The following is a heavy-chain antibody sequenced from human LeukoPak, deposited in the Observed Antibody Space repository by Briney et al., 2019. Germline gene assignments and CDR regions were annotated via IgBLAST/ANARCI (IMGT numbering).Heavy chain of an antibody. J-gene: IGHJ6*04. CDR3: TIISSDYYYGMDV. CDR2: FDSEDGET. CDR1: GYTLTELS. V-gene: IGHV1-24*01. D-gene: IGHD3-10*01. Sequence: ASVKVSCKVSGYTLTELSMHWVRQAPGNGLEWMGGFDSEDGETIYAQKFQGRVTMTEDTSTDTAYMELSSLRSEDTAVYYCTIISSDYYYGMDVWGKGTTVTVSS.